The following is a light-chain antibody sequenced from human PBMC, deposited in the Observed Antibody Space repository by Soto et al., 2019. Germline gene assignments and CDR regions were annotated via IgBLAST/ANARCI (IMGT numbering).Light chain of an antibody. Sequence: DIQMTQSPSSLSASVGDRVTIACRASQSISNYLNWYQLKLGKAPKLLIYAASTLQSGVPSRFSGSGSGTDFTLSINSLQPEDFATYYCQQSYSLPRTFGGGAKVEIK. CDR3: QQSYSLPRT. CDR1: QSISNY. CDR2: AAS. J-gene: IGKJ4*01. V-gene: IGKV1-39*01.